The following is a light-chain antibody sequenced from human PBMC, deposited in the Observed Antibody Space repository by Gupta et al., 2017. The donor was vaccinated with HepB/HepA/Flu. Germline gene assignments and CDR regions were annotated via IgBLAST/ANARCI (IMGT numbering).Light chain of an antibody. J-gene: IGLJ3*02. CDR2: ENN. CDR1: SSNIGNNY. V-gene: IGLV1-51*02. Sequence: QSVLTQPPSASAAPGQKVTISCSGSSSNIGNNYVTWNQQLPGTAPKLLIYENNKRPTGIPDRFSGSKSGTSATLGITGLQTGDEADYYCRTWDSRRSAGWVFGGVTKLTVL. CDR3: RTWDSRRSAGWV.